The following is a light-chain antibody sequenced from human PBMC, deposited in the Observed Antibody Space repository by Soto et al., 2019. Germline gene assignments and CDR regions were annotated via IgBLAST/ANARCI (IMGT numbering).Light chain of an antibody. CDR2: DVT. CDR3: CSYGGTSV. CDR1: SSDIGAYNY. V-gene: IGLV2-11*01. J-gene: IGLJ1*01. Sequence: QSARTQPRSVSGSPGQSVAISCTGTSSDIGAYNYVSWYQQHPGKAPKLIIYDVTKRPSGVPDRFSGSKSGNTASLTISGLQAEDEADYYCCSYGGTSVFGPGTKLTVL.